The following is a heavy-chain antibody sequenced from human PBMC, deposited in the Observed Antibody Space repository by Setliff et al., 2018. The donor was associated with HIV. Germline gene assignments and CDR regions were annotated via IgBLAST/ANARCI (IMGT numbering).Heavy chain of an antibody. CDR3: ASLAG. Sequence: GGSLRLSCAASGFSFSRYWMSWVRQAPGKGLEWVASIDHFGSEKSLVDSVMGRFTISRDNAKNSLFLQMNSLRVDDTALYYCASLAGWGQGTLVTVSS. J-gene: IGHJ4*02. CDR2: IDHFGSEK. CDR1: GFSFSRYW. V-gene: IGHV3-7*03.